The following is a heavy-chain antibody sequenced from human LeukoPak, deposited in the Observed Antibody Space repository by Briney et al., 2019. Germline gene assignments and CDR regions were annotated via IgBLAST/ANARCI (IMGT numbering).Heavy chain of an antibody. CDR3: ARARGYYDRSGYAY. J-gene: IGHJ4*02. V-gene: IGHV3-30*04. CDR2: IQYDGSNQ. Sequence: GGSLRLSCTASGFTFSSYALHWVRQAPGKGLEWVAYIQYDGSNQQYADSVKGRFSISRDSSKNILYLQMNSLRAEDTAVYYCARARGYYDRSGYAYWGQGTLVTVSS. CDR1: GFTFSSYA. D-gene: IGHD3-22*01.